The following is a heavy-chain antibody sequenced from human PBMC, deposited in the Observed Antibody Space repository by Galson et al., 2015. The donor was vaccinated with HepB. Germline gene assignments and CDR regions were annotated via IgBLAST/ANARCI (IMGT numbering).Heavy chain of an antibody. CDR3: AKDEAVAGGDYFDY. Sequence: SLRLSCAASGFTFTDYYMSWIRQAPGKGLEWVSYISGSGSTTIFYADSVKGRFTLSRDNAKNSLYLQMNSLRAEDTAVYYCAKDEAVAGGDYFDYWGQGTLVAVSS. V-gene: IGHV3-11*04. D-gene: IGHD6-19*01. CDR1: GFTFTDYY. J-gene: IGHJ4*02. CDR2: ISGSGSTTI.